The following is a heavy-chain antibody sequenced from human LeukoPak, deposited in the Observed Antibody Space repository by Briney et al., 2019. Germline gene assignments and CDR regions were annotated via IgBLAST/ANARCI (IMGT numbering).Heavy chain of an antibody. D-gene: IGHD2-2*01. CDR3: AREASPRIFSSTSSSFDY. CDR1: GGSISSGSYY. Sequence: SQTLSLTCTVSGGSISSGSYYWSWIRQPAGKGLEWIGRIYTSGSTNYNPSLKSRVTISVDTSKNQFSLKLSSVTAADTAVYYCAREASPRIFSSTSSSFDYWGQGTLVTVSS. CDR2: IYTSGST. J-gene: IGHJ4*02. V-gene: IGHV4-61*02.